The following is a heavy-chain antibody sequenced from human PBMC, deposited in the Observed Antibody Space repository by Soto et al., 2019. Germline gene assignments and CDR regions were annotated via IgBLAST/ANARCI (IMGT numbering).Heavy chain of an antibody. D-gene: IGHD3-3*01. CDR1: GYTFTSYG. V-gene: IGHV1-18*01. J-gene: IGHJ6*03. Sequence: GASVKVSCKAPGYTFTSYGISWVRQAPGQGLEWMGWISAYNGNTNYAQKLQGRVTMTTDTSTSTAYMELRSLRSDDTAVYYCARGILNRYYYYMDVWGKGTTVTVSS. CDR2: ISAYNGNT. CDR3: ARGILNRYYYYMDV.